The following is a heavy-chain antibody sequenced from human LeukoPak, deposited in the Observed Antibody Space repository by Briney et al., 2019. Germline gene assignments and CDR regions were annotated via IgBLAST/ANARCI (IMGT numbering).Heavy chain of an antibody. CDR2: IYYSGST. V-gene: IGHV4-39*01. J-gene: IGHJ5*02. Sequence: SETLSLTCTVSGGSISSSSYFWGWIRQPPGKGLEWIGSIYYSGSTHYNPSLKSRVTISVDTSKNQFSLKLSSVTAADTAVYYCARQYYDILTGYYRACWFDPWGQGTLVTVSS. CDR3: ARQYYDILTGYYRACWFDP. D-gene: IGHD3-9*01. CDR1: GGSISSSSYF.